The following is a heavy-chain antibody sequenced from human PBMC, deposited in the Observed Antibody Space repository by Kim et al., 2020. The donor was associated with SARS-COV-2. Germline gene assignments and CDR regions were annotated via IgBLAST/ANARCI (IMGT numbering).Heavy chain of an antibody. V-gene: IGHV4-39*07. J-gene: IGHJ5*02. Sequence: SLKRRVTISVDTSKNQFSLKLSSVTAADTAVYYCARDQYYYGSGSGWFDPWGQGTLVTVSS. D-gene: IGHD3-10*01. CDR3: ARDQYYYGSGSGWFDP.